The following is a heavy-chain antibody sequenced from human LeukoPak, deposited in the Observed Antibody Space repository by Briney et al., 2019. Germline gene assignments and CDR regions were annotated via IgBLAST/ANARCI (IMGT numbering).Heavy chain of an antibody. V-gene: IGHV1-2*02. CDR1: GYTFTGYY. CDR3: ARPSVATVWSLTY. Sequence: ASVKVSCKASGYTFTGYYMHWVRQAPGQGLEWMGWINPNSGGTNYAQKFQGRVTMTRDTSISTAYMELSRLRSDDTAVYYCARPSVATVWSLTYWGQGTLVTVSS. CDR2: INPNSGGT. J-gene: IGHJ4*02. D-gene: IGHD5-12*01.